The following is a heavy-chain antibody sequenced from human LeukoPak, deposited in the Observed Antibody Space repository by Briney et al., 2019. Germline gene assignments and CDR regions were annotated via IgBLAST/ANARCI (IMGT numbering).Heavy chain of an antibody. V-gene: IGHV4-39*07. CDR2: IYYSGST. Sequence: SETLSLTCTVSGGSISSSSYYWGWIRQPPGKGLEWIGSIYYSGSTYYNPSLKSRVTISVDTSKNQFSLKLSPVTAADTAVYYCASYDFWSGYPFDYWGQGTLVTVSS. CDR3: ASYDFWSGYPFDY. J-gene: IGHJ4*02. CDR1: GGSISSSSYY. D-gene: IGHD3-3*01.